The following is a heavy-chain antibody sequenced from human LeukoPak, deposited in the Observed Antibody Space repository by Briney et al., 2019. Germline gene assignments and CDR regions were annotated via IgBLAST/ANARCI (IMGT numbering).Heavy chain of an antibody. D-gene: IGHD6-19*01. Sequence: PSETLSLTCSVSGGSIISDSYYWNWIRQPAGKGLEWIGRMYTSGTTNYNPSLKSRVTISVDTSKNQFSLKLNSVTAADTAVYYCARGAPAIAVAGLWGQGTLVTLSS. CDR3: ARGAPAIAVAGL. J-gene: IGHJ4*02. V-gene: IGHV4-61*02. CDR2: MYTSGTT. CDR1: GGSIISDSYY.